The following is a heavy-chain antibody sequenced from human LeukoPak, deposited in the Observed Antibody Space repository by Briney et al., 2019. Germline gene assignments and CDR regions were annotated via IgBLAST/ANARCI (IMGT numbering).Heavy chain of an antibody. Sequence: GGSLRLSCAASGFTFSSYSMNWVRQAPGKGLEWVSYISSSSTIYYADSVKGRFTISRDNAKNSLYLQMNSLRAEDTAVYYCARAGKVDYWGQGTLVTVSS. V-gene: IGHV3-48*01. CDR2: ISSSSTI. CDR1: GFTFSSYS. J-gene: IGHJ4*02. CDR3: ARAGKVDY.